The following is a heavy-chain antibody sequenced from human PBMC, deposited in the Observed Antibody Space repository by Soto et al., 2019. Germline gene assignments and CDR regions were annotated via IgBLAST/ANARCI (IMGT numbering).Heavy chain of an antibody. CDR3: ARDSGSNGSPFDI. CDR2: IWYDGSNE. Sequence: PGGSLRLSCAGSGFSFKSYGMHWVRQAPGKGLEWVAIIWYDGSNENYADSVKGRYTISRDNSKNTLYLQLNSLRAEDTAVYYCARDSGSNGSPFDIWGQGTMVT. V-gene: IGHV3-33*01. CDR1: GFSFKSYG. D-gene: IGHD3-10*01. J-gene: IGHJ3*02.